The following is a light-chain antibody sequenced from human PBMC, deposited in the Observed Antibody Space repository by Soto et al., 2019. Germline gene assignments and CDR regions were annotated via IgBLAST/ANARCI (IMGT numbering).Light chain of an antibody. CDR3: AAWDDSLSGRV. Sequence: QSVLTQPTSASVTPGQRVTISCSGSSANIGSNYVYWYQQLPGTAPKLLIYSNNQRPSGVPDRFSGSKSGTSASLAISGLRSEDEADYYCAAWDDSLSGRVFGGGTTLTVL. CDR1: SANIGSNY. V-gene: IGLV1-47*02. CDR2: SNN. J-gene: IGLJ3*02.